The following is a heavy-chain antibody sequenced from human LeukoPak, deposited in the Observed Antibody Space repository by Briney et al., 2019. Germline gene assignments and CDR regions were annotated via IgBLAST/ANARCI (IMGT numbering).Heavy chain of an antibody. CDR2: ISSSSSYI. D-gene: IGHD2-2*01. Sequence: PGGSLRLSCAASGFTFSSYSMNWVRQAPGKGLEWVSSISSSSSYIYYADSVKGRFTISRDNAKNSLYLQMNSLRAEDTAVYYCAKVGTGYCSSTSCPLIDYWGQGTLVTVSS. CDR1: GFTFSSYS. J-gene: IGHJ4*02. V-gene: IGHV3-21*01. CDR3: AKVGTGYCSSTSCPLIDY.